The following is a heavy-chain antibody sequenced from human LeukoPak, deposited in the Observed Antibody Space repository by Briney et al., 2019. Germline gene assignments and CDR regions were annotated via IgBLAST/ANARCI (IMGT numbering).Heavy chain of an antibody. CDR3: AKDRNKISFDF. V-gene: IGHV3-23*01. Sequence: PGGSLRLSCAGSGFTFSNHGMNWVRQAPGEGLQWVSGISNYGDTYYVDSVKGRFTISRDNSKNTVYQQMNSLRVEDTALYYCAKDRNKISFDFWGQGTMVTVSS. CDR2: ISNYGDT. J-gene: IGHJ3*01. D-gene: IGHD1/OR15-1a*01. CDR1: GFTFSNHG.